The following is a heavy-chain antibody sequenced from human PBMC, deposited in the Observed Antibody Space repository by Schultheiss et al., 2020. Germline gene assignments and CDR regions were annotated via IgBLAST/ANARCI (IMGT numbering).Heavy chain of an antibody. J-gene: IGHJ5*02. CDR1: GGTFSSYA. Sequence: SGKASGGTFSSYAMHWVRQAPGKGLEYVSAISSNGGSTYYANSVKGRFTISRDNSKNTLYLQMNSLRAEDTAVYYCAKGTDLEYTVWFDPWGQGTLVTVSS. CDR3: AKGTDLEYTVWFDP. D-gene: IGHD6-6*01. CDR2: ISSNGGST. V-gene: IGHV3-64*01.